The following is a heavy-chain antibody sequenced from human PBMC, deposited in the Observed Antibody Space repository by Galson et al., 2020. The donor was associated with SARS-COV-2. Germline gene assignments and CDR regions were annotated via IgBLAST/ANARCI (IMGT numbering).Heavy chain of an antibody. CDR1: RGPISNYY. V-gene: IGHV4-59*01. CDR2: IHYSGST. Sequence: ASETLSLTCTISRGPISNYYWHWIRQPPGKGLEWIGYIHYSGSTSYNPSLKSRVSISVDPSKNQFSLRLNSVTAADTAVYYCAREFSSFEYWGQGTLVTVSS. CDR3: AREFSSFEY. J-gene: IGHJ4*02.